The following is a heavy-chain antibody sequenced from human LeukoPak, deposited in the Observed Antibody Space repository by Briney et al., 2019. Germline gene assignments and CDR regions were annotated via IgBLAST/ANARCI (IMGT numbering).Heavy chain of an antibody. CDR3: AKEEVISGNHGVYFDY. V-gene: IGHV3-30*02. Sequence: GGSLRLSCAASGFTFRSYGMHWVGQAPGKGLEWVAFIRYDGNSNYYADSVKGRSTISRDNSRSTLYLQMNSLRAEDTAVYYCAKEEVISGNHGVYFDYWGQGTLVTVSS. D-gene: IGHD3-22*01. CDR1: GFTFRSYG. J-gene: IGHJ4*02. CDR2: IRYDGNSN.